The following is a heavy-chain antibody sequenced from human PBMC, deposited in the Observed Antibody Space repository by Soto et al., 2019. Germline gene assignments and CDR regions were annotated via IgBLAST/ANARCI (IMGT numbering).Heavy chain of an antibody. Sequence: GGSLRLSCAASGFTFSSYSMNWVRQAPGKGLEWVSSISSSSSYIYYADSVKGRFTISRDNAKNSLYLQMNSLRAEDTAVYYCARDSPRGAAAGTFDPWGQGTLVTVSS. V-gene: IGHV3-21*01. CDR2: ISSSSSYI. D-gene: IGHD6-13*01. CDR1: GFTFSSYS. J-gene: IGHJ5*02. CDR3: ARDSPRGAAAGTFDP.